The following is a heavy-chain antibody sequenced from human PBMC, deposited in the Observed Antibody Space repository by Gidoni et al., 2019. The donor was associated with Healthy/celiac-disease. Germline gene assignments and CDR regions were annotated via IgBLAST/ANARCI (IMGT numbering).Heavy chain of an antibody. CDR3: TRETAYYDFWSGYLFDY. V-gene: IGHV3-49*03. CDR1: GFTFGYYA. CDR2: IRSKAYGGTT. D-gene: IGHD3-3*01. J-gene: IGHJ4*02. Sequence: EVQLVESGGGLVQPGRSLRLSCTASGFTFGYYAMSWFRQAPGKGLEWVGFIRSKAYGGTTEYAASVKGRFTISRDDSKSIAYLQMNSLKTEDTAVYYCTRETAYYDFWSGYLFDYWGQGTLVTVSS.